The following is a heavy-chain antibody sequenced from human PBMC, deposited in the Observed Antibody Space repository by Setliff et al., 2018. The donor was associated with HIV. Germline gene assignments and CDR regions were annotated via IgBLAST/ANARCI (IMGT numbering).Heavy chain of an antibody. CDR3: VRGPSSGWPAYYYYMDV. D-gene: IGHD6-19*01. CDR1: GYTFIASF. Sequence: ASVKVSCKASGYTFIASFMHWVRQAPGQGLERMGWIYPKDGRTNYAQKFQGRVTMTSDTSISTAYMELSSLISEDTAVYYCVRGPSSGWPAYYYYMDVWGTGTTVTVSS. CDR2: IYPKDGRT. V-gene: IGHV1-2*02. J-gene: IGHJ6*03.